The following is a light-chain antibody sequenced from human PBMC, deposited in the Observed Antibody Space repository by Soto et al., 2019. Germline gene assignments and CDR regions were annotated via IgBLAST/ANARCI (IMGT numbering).Light chain of an antibody. CDR3: CSYAGSSLYV. J-gene: IGLJ1*01. CDR1: SSDVGSYNL. Sequence: QSALTQPASVSGSPGQSITISCTGTSSDVGSYNLVSWYQQHPGKAPKLMIYEVSKRPSGVSNRFSGSKSGNTASLTISGLQAEGEADYYCCSYAGSSLYVFGTGTKVTVL. CDR2: EVS. V-gene: IGLV2-23*02.